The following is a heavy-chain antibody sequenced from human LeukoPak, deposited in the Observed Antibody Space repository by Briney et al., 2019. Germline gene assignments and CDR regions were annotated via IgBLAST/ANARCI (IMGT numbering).Heavy chain of an antibody. V-gene: IGHV5-51*01. CDR2: IYPGDSDT. D-gene: IGHD6-13*01. J-gene: IGHJ4*02. CDR1: GYSFSDYW. Sequence: GESLKISCKGSGYSFSDYWIGWVRQMPGKGLEWMGIIYPGDSDTRYSPSFQGQVTISADKSISTAYLQWSSLKASDTAIYYCARGGGDSSSWSDYWGQGTLLTVSS. CDR3: ARGGGDSSSWSDY.